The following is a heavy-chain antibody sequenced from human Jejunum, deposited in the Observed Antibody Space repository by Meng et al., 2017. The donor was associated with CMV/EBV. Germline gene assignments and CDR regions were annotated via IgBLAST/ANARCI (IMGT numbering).Heavy chain of an antibody. D-gene: IGHD6-19*01. V-gene: IGHV3-7*01. CDR2: IKPDGTEE. CDR3: TRDRGVAVPMDV. CDR1: GFISSHYW. J-gene: IGHJ6*02. Sequence: VSGFISSHYWMSWVRQAPGKGLEWVASIKPDGTEEFYVDSVKGRFTISRDAAENSLYLQMTSLRAEDTAVYYCTRDRGVAVPMDVWGQGTTVTVSS.